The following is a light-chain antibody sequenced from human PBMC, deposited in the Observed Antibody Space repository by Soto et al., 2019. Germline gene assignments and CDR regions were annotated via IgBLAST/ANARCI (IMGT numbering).Light chain of an antibody. V-gene: IGLV1-44*01. CDR3: AGWDDILNGWV. J-gene: IGLJ3*02. CDR1: SSNLGSRT. CDR2: ANT. Sequence: QSALTQPPSASGTPGQRVTISCSGSSSNLGSRTANWYHELPGTAPKLPIYANTQRPSGVPDRFSGSKSGPSASLAISGLQSEDEADYYCAGWDDILNGWVFGGGTKVTVL.